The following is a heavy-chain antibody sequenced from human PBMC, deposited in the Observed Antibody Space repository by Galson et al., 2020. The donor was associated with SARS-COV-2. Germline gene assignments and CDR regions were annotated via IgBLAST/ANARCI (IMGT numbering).Heavy chain of an antibody. V-gene: IGHV4-30-4*08. CDR1: GGSINNGDYY. D-gene: IGHD6-19*01. Sequence: SQTLSLTCAVSGGSINNGDYYWSWIRQPPGKGLEWIGYIYYSGSTYYNPSLTSRATISIDTSKNQFSVKLSAVTAADTAVYYCARVNQWPSEEWVDPWGQGSLVTVSS. CDR2: IYYSGST. CDR3: ARVNQWPSEEWVDP. J-gene: IGHJ5*02.